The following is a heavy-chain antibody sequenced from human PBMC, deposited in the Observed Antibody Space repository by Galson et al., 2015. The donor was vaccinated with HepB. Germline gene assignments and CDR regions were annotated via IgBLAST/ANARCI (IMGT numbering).Heavy chain of an antibody. Sequence: SLRLSCATSGFTFSRYTMHWVRQAPGRGMEWVAVISQDGSITHPADSVKGRFTISRDNSKNTLYLQMNSLRTEDTAVFYCARSEPRTWHNFDYWGQGTLVTVSS. J-gene: IGHJ4*02. CDR2: ISQDGSIT. D-gene: IGHD1-14*01. CDR1: GFTFSRYT. CDR3: ARSEPRTWHNFDY. V-gene: IGHV3-30*04.